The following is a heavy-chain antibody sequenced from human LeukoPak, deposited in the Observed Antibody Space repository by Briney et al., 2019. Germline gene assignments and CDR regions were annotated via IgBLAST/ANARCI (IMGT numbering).Heavy chain of an antibody. CDR2: IYTSGTT. Sequence: PSETLSLTCTVSGGSISNYYWSWIRQPAGKGLEWIGRIYTSGTTHYNPSLKSRVTMSVDTSKNQFSLNLSSVTAADTAVYYCVRTSHYVDIAATIPYGIYYFDYWGQGTLVTVSS. J-gene: IGHJ4*02. D-gene: IGHD5-12*01. V-gene: IGHV4-4*07. CDR3: VRTSHYVDIAATIPYGIYYFDY. CDR1: GGSISNYY.